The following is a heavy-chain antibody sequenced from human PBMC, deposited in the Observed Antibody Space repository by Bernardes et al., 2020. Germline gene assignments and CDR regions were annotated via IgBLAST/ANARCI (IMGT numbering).Heavy chain of an antibody. Sequence: SETLSLTCTVSGGSISSSSYYWCWIRQPPGKGLEWIGSIYYSGSTYYNPSLKSRVTISVDTSKNQFSLKLSSVTAADTAVYYCYSSSWEYYFDYWGQGTLVTVSS. CDR2: IYYSGST. D-gene: IGHD6-13*01. CDR3: YSSSWEYYFDY. J-gene: IGHJ4*02. CDR1: GGSISSSSYY. V-gene: IGHV4-39*01.